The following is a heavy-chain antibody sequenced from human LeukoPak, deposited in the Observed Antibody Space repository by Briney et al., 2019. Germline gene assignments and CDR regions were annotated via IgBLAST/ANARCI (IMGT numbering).Heavy chain of an antibody. J-gene: IGHJ4*02. CDR2: IYHSGST. CDR1: GGSISSSNW. Sequence: PSETLSLTCAVSGGSISSSNWWSWVRQPPGKGLEWIGEIYHSGSTNYNPSLKSRVTISVDKSKNQFSLKLSSVTAADTAVYYCARDPHYYYDSSGCRHFDYWGQGTLVTVSS. D-gene: IGHD3-22*01. CDR3: ARDPHYYYDSSGCRHFDY. V-gene: IGHV4-4*02.